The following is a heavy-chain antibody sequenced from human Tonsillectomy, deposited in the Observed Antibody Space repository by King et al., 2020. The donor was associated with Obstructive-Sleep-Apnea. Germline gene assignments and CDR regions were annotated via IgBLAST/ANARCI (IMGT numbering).Heavy chain of an antibody. J-gene: IGHJ5*02. V-gene: IGHV1-2*02. CDR1: GYTFTGYY. CDR3: ARDDQTTVAYNWFDP. Sequence: VQLVQSGAEVKKPGASVKVSCKASGYTFTGYYMHWVRQAPGQGLEWMGWINPNSGGTNYAQKFQGRVTMTRETSISTAYMERSRLRSDDTAVYYCARDDQTTVAYNWFDPWGQGTLVTVSS. CDR2: INPNSGGT. D-gene: IGHD4-23*01.